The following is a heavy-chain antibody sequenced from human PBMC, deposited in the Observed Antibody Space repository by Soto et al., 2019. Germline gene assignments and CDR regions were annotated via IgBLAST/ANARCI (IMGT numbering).Heavy chain of an antibody. V-gene: IGHV3-33*01. CDR1: GFTFNTYG. Sequence: GGSLRLSCAASGFTFNTYGMHWVRQAPGKGLEWVAVTWYDGTTKYYADSVKGRFTISRDNSKNMLYLQMNSLRVEDTAVYYCARDLWQNSGWFYFDYWGQGTLVTVSS. J-gene: IGHJ4*02. CDR3: ARDLWQNSGWFYFDY. CDR2: TWYDGTTK. D-gene: IGHD6-13*01.